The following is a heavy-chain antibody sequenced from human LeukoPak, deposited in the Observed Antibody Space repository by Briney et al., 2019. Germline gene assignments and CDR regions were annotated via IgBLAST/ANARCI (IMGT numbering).Heavy chain of an antibody. CDR2: IWYDGSNK. J-gene: IGHJ4*02. Sequence: GGSLRLSCAASGFTFSSYGMHWVRQAPGKGLEGVAVIWYDGSNKYYADSVKGRFTISRDNSKNTLYLQMNSLRAEDTAVYYCARSPMNRYYYDSSGYYPKYYFDYWGQGTLVTVSS. D-gene: IGHD3-22*01. CDR1: GFTFSSYG. V-gene: IGHV3-33*01. CDR3: ARSPMNRYYYDSSGYYPKYYFDY.